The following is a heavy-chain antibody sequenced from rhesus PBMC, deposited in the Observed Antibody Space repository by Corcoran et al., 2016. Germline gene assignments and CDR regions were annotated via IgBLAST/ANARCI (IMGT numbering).Heavy chain of an antibody. CDR2: IGGRSYRT. CDR3: ARGPSGDY. J-gene: IGHJ4*01. D-gene: IGHD2-15*01. Sequence: QVQLQESGPGLVKPSETLSLTCAVSGYSISSGYGWSWLRQPPEKRLEWSGYIGGRSYRTNYTPSRKRRLTMAKDTSKNQCARKRSAVTAADTAGEYCARGPSGDYGGQGVLVTVSS. V-gene: IGHV4-127*01. CDR1: GYSISSGYG.